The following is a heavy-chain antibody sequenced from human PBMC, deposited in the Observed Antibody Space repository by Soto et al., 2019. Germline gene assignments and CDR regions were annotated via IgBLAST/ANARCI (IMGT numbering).Heavy chain of an antibody. D-gene: IGHD3-22*01. CDR3: ARTYDSNGYATEFDS. Sequence: QVVLPESVPGLVKPSETLSLTCSVSGRSITRYYWSWVRQPPGQGLEWIGYIYDNGITSQNPSLKSRVTMSADTSQNQVSLKLTSVPGADTDVYYCARTYDSNGYATEFDSWGQGILVTVTS. J-gene: IGHJ4*02. CDR2: IYDNGIT. CDR1: GRSITRYY. V-gene: IGHV4-59*12.